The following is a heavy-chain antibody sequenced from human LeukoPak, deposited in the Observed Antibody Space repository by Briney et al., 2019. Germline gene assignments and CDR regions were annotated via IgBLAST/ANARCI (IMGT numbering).Heavy chain of an antibody. J-gene: IGHJ4*02. CDR2: IKEDASEK. V-gene: IGHV3-7*01. Sequence: QPGGSLRLSCAASGFTFGSYWMSWVRQAPGKGLEWVANIKEDASEKHYVDSVKGRFTISRDNSKNTLYLKMNSLRAEDTAVYYCAKEGSNGDFDYWGQGTLVTVSS. CDR3: AKEGSNGDFDY. CDR1: GFTFGSYW. D-gene: IGHD1-26*01.